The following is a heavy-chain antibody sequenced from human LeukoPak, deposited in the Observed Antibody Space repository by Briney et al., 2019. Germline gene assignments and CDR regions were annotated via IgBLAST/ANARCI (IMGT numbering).Heavy chain of an antibody. D-gene: IGHD2-2*01. CDR3: AKGPGSDY. V-gene: IGHV3-9*01. J-gene: IGHJ4*02. Sequence: PGGSLRLSCAASGFTFDDYAMHWVRQAPGKGLEWVSGISWNSGSIGYADSVKGRFTISSDNAKNSLYLQMNSLRAEDTALYYCAKGPGSDYWGQGTLVTVSS. CDR1: GFTFDDYA. CDR2: ISWNSGSI.